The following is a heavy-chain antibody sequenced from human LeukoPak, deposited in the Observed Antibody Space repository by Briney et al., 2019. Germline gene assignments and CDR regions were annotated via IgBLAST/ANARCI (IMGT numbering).Heavy chain of an antibody. Sequence: SETLSLTCTVSGGSISSYYWSWIRQPPGKGLEWIGYIYYSGSTNYNPSLKSRVTISVDTSKNQFSLKLSSVTAADTAVYYCARGVSSSWTYYFDYWGQGTLVTVSS. CDR3: ARGVSSSWTYYFDY. CDR2: IYYSGST. D-gene: IGHD6-13*01. CDR1: GGSISSYY. J-gene: IGHJ4*02. V-gene: IGHV4-59*01.